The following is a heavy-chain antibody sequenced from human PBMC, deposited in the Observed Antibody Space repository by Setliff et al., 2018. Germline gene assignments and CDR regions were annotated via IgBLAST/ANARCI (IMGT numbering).Heavy chain of an antibody. CDR3: ARMSGFLYMDV. D-gene: IGHD3-3*01. CDR2: IYYSGSTS. CDR1: GGSISSGGYY. Sequence: SETLSLTCTVSGGSISSGGYYWSWIRQHPGKGLEWIGYIYYSGSTSYYNPSLKSRVTISLDTSKNQFSLSLTSVTAEDKAVYYCARMSGFLYMDVWGKGTPVTVS. V-gene: IGHV4-31*03. J-gene: IGHJ6*03.